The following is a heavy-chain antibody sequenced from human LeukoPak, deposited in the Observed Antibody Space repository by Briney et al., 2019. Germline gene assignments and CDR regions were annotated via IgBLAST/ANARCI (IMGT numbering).Heavy chain of an antibody. Sequence: PGGSLRLSCAASGFTFSSYGMHWVRQAPGKGLEWVAVISYDGSNKYYADSVKGRFTISRDNSKNALYLQMNSLRAEDTAVYYCAKSNRGYCSSTSCYGNDYWGQGTLVTVSS. J-gene: IGHJ4*02. CDR1: GFTFSSYG. CDR2: ISYDGSNK. V-gene: IGHV3-30*18. D-gene: IGHD2-2*01. CDR3: AKSNRGYCSSTSCYGNDY.